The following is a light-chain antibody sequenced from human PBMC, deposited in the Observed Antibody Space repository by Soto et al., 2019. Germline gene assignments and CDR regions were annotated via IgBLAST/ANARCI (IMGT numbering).Light chain of an antibody. V-gene: IGLV2-14*01. CDR1: SSDVGGYKY. J-gene: IGLJ1*01. CDR3: FSYTSSTAYV. CDR2: EVS. Sequence: QSALTRPASVSGSPGQSITISCTGTSSDVGGYKYVSWYQLHPGKAPKLMIYEVSNRPSGISNRFSASKSGNTASLTISGLQAEDEADYYCFSYTSSTAYVFGTATKVTVL.